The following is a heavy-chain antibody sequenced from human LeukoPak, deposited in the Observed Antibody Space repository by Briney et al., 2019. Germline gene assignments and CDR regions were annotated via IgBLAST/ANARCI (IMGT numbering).Heavy chain of an antibody. CDR3: ATEAIVRPTHKVPEDY. Sequence: SVKVSCKASGGTFSSYAISWVRQAPGQGLEWMGRIIPILGIANYAQKFQGRVTITADKSTSTAYMELSSLRSEDTAVYYCATEAIVRPTHKVPEDYWGQGTLVTVSS. CDR2: IIPILGIA. V-gene: IGHV1-69*04. D-gene: IGHD1-26*01. J-gene: IGHJ4*02. CDR1: GGTFSSYA.